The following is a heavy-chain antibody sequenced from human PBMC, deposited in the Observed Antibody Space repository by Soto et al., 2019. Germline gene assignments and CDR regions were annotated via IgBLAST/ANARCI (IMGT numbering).Heavy chain of an antibody. CDR1: GFSLITSGGG. CDR2: IYWDDDK. J-gene: IGHJ4*02. CDR3: AHPMAPRIFDS. V-gene: IGHV2-5*02. Sequence: QLTLKEAGPTLVKPTQTLTLTCSFSGFSLITSGGGVVWIRQPPGKALECLALIYWDDDKCYSTSLRSRLTLTKDTSRTQVVLTMTNIDPADTTTYYGAHPMAPRIFDSWGPGTLVTVSS.